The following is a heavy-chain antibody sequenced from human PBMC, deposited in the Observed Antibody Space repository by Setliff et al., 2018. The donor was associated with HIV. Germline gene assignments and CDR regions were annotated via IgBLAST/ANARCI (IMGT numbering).Heavy chain of an antibody. Sequence: EASVKVSCKTSGYRFIGHYLHWVRLAPGQGPEWVGWINPETGDPNYAQKFRGRVLMTRDTSTTTAFLHVAKLTSDDTAIYYCATGIPSDLDYWGQGTLVTVSS. CDR3: ATGIPSDLDY. J-gene: IGHJ4*01. CDR2: INPETGDP. V-gene: IGHV1-2*02. D-gene: IGHD2-21*01. CDR1: GYRFIGHY.